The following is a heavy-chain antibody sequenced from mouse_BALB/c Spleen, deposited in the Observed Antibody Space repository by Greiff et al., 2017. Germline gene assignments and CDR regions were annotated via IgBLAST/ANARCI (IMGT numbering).Heavy chain of an antibody. CDR1: GYSITSGYY. CDR2: ISYDGSN. J-gene: IGHJ2*01. V-gene: IGHV3-6*02. Sequence: EVQVVESGPGLVKPSQSLSLTCSVTGYSITSGYYWNWIRQFPGNKLEWMGYISYDGSNNYNPSLKNRISITRDTSKNQFFLKLNSVTTEDTATYYCARGSYYGNYVHFDYWGQGTTLTVSS. CDR3: ARGSYYGNYVHFDY. D-gene: IGHD2-1*01.